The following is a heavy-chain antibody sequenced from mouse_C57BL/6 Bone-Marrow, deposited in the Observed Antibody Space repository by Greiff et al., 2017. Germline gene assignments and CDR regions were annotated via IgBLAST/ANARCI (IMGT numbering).Heavy chain of an antibody. J-gene: IGHJ4*01. CDR3: ARKRLWLHYYAVDY. Sequence: VQLQQSGGGLVQPGASLKLSCAASGYTFSDYGMAWVRQAPRKGHEWVAFISNLAYSIYYADTVTGRFTVSRENAKNTPYLEMSSLSSEDTAMYDCARKRLWLHYYAVDYWGQGTTVTVSS. D-gene: IGHD2-2*01. V-gene: IGHV5-15*01. CDR1: GYTFSDYG. CDR2: ISNLAYSI.